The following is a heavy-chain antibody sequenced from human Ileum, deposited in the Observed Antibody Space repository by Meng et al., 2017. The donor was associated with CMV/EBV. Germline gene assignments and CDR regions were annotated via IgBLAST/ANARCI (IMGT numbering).Heavy chain of an antibody. CDR2: IYYSGTT. CDR1: GGSISSGDYY. Sequence: QVLLEESGPGLVKPSQTLSLTCTVSGGSISSGDYYWTWIRQPPGKGLEWIGYIYYSGTTYYNPSLKSRVSISVDTSRNQFSLQLSSVTAADTAVHYCARRSSGLFDYWGQGILVTVSS. D-gene: IGHD6-13*01. CDR3: ARRSSGLFDY. V-gene: IGHV4-30-4*08. J-gene: IGHJ4*02.